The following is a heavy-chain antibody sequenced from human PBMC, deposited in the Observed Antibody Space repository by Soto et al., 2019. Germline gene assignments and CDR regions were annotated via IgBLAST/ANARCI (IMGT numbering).Heavy chain of an antibody. CDR3: ARHVTVTNYFDY. CDR1: GGSISSSSYY. D-gene: IGHD4-17*01. J-gene: IGHJ4*02. CDR2: IYYSGST. Sequence: SETLSLTCTVSGGSISSSSYYWGWIRQPPGKGLEWIGSIYYSGSTYYNPSLKSRVTISVDTSKNQFSLKLSSVTAADTAVYYCARHVTVTNYFDYWGQGTLVTSPQ. V-gene: IGHV4-39*01.